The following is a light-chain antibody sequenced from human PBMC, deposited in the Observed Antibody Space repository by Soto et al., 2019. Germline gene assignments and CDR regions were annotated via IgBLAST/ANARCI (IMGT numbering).Light chain of an antibody. V-gene: IGKV1-33*01. CDR1: QDISNF. Sequence: DIQMTQSPSSLSASVGERVAITCQASQDISNFLNWYQQKPGKAPKLLTYDASDLETGVPSRFSGSGSGTDFTFTISNLQPEDFATYYCQQYDSLPFTFGPGTKVDIK. CDR2: DAS. J-gene: IGKJ3*01. CDR3: QQYDSLPFT.